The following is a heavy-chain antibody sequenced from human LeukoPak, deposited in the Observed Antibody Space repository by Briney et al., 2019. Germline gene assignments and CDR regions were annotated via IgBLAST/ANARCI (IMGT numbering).Heavy chain of an antibody. Sequence: ASVRVSCKASGDTRYYMHWVRQAPGQGLEWMGVLNPSGGSPTYPQKFQGRVTVARDTSTSTDYMELSSLTSEDTAVYYCASGFYVWEVYRWGQGTLVTVSS. D-gene: IGHD1-26*01. CDR2: LNPSGGSP. J-gene: IGHJ5*02. V-gene: IGHV1-46*01. CDR3: ASGFYVWEVYR. CDR1: GDTRYY.